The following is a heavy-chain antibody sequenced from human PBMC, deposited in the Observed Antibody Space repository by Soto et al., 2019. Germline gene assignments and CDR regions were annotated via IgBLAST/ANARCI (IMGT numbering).Heavy chain of an antibody. V-gene: IGHV1-3*01. D-gene: IGHD3-10*01. Sequence: QVHLVQSGAEVQKPGASVRISCQASGYAFTTSAIHWVRQAPGQSLEWMGCINPATGDTKYSQNVRGRVTFALDTSATTAYMDLRSLASHDTAVYYCARAAGRSKLLPYYFDPWGQGTLVTVSS. CDR1: GYAFTTSA. CDR3: ARAAGRSKLLPYYFDP. CDR2: INPATGDT. J-gene: IGHJ5*02.